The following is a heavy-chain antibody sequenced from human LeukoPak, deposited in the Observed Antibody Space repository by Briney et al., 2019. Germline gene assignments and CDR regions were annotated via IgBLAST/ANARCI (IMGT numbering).Heavy chain of an antibody. D-gene: IGHD3-16*01. V-gene: IGHV4-4*07. Sequence: PSETLSLTCSVSGGSMYSYYWSFIRQAAGKGLEWIGRIHTSWTTYHNPSLKSRVTLSVDTSMNQFSLRLTSVTAADTAVYYCARGDYYDGGGRNWFDPWGQGTLVTVSP. CDR1: GGSMYSYY. J-gene: IGHJ5*02. CDR3: ARGDYYDGGGRNWFDP. CDR2: IHTSWTT.